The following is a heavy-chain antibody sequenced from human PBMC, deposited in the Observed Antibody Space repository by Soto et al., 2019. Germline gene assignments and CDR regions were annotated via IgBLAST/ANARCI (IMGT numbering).Heavy chain of an antibody. CDR3: ARGHGRFAI. D-gene: IGHD3-16*01. V-gene: IGHV4-34*01. J-gene: IGHJ1*01. Sequence: PSYSISLSCAAYNGCFTSYYWAWIRQAPGKGLEWIGEINHSGFANYNPSLKSRVAISLDTSKTQFSLSLTSVTVADRAIYYCARGHGRFAIWGQGTLVTVSS. CDR1: NGCFTSYY. CDR2: INHSGFA.